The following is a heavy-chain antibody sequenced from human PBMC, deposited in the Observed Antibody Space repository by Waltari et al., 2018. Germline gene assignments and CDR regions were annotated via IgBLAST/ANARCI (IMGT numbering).Heavy chain of an antibody. CDR2: IRGSGGNT. Sequence: EVQLLESGGGLVQPGGSLSLSCAASGFTFSRYAMSWVRQAPGKGLEWVLEIRGSGGNTYYAESVKGRFTISRDNSKNTLYVQMNSLRVEDTAVYYCARVKDGRGWFLYYGMDVWGQGTSVTVSS. D-gene: IGHD6-19*01. V-gene: IGHV3-23*01. J-gene: IGHJ6*02. CDR3: ARVKDGRGWFLYYGMDV. CDR1: GFTFSRYA.